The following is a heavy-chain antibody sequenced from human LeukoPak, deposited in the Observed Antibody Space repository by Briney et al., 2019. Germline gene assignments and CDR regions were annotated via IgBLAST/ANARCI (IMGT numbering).Heavy chain of an antibody. CDR1: GFTFSSYA. CDR3: AKDQQYQLLYGNLDY. D-gene: IGHD2-2*02. V-gene: IGHV3-23*01. CDR2: IRGSGGST. Sequence: GGSLRLSCAASGFTFSSYAMSWVRQAPGKGVEWVSAIRGSGGSTYYADSVKRRFTISRDNSKNTLYLQMNSPRAEDTAVYYCAKDQQYQLLYGNLDYWGQGTLVTVSS. J-gene: IGHJ4*02.